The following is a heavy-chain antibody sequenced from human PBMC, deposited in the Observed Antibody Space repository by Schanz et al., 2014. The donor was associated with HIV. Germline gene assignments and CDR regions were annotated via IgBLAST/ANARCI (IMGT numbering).Heavy chain of an antibody. J-gene: IGHJ4*02. CDR1: GFTFSSYA. Sequence: EVQMLESGGGLVQPGGSLRLSCAASGFTFSSYAMSWVRQAPGKGLEWVSAISGSGGKTYYADSVKGRFTISRDNSRNTLYLQMNTLRAEDTAVYYCAKDSGDSGGYYTYYFDYWGQGTLVTVSS. CDR3: AKDSGDSGGYYTYYFDY. CDR2: ISGSGGKT. D-gene: IGHD3-22*01. V-gene: IGHV3-23*01.